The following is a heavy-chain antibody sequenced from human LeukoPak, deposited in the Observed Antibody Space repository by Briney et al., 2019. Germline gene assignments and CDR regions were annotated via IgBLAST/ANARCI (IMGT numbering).Heavy chain of an antibody. Sequence: PSETLSLTCAVYGGSFSVYHWNWIRQPPGKGLEWIGEINLSGSTNYNPSLKSRVTISVDTSKNQFSLKLSSVTAADTAVYYCAGSHYYDSSGRFDYWGQGTLVTVSS. CDR3: AGSHYYDSSGRFDY. D-gene: IGHD3-22*01. V-gene: IGHV4-34*01. J-gene: IGHJ4*02. CDR2: INLSGST. CDR1: GGSFSVYH.